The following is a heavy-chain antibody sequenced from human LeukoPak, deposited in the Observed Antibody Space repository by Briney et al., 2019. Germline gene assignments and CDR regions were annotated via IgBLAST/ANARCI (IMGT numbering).Heavy chain of an antibody. CDR2: INPNSGGT. V-gene: IGHV1-2*02. CDR3: ARGSHHTYYDFWSGDYGMDV. CDR1: GYTFTGYY. D-gene: IGHD3-3*01. J-gene: IGHJ6*02. Sequence: ASAKVSRKASGYTFTGYYMHWVRQAPGQGLEWMGWINPNSGGTNYAQKFQGRVTMTRDTSISTAYMELSRLRSDDTAVYYCARGSHHTYYDFWSGDYGMDVWGQGTTVTVSS.